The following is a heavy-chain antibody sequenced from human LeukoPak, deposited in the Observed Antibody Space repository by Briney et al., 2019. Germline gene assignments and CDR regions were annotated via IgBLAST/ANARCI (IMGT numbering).Heavy chain of an antibody. V-gene: IGHV3-53*01. CDR2: IYSGGST. D-gene: IGHD6-19*01. CDR1: GFTVSSNY. J-gene: IGHJ4*02. CDR3: ARLGEQWLVLDY. Sequence: GGSLRLSCAASGFTVSSNYMSWVRQAPGKGLEWVSVIYSGGSTYYADSVKGRFTLSRDNSKNTLYLQMNSLRAEDTAVYYCARLGEQWLVLDYWGQGTLVTVSS.